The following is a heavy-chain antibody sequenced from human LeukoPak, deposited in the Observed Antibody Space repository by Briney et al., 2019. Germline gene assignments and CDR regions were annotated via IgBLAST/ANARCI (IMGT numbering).Heavy chain of an antibody. V-gene: IGHV1-18*01. J-gene: IGHJ4*02. Sequence: ASVKVSCKASGYTFTSYGISWERQAPGQGLEWMGWISAYNGNTNYAQKLQGRVTMTTDTSTSTAYMELRSLRSDDTAVYYCARDPYYDSSGYTYFDYWGQGTLVTVSS. CDR1: GYTFTSYG. D-gene: IGHD3-22*01. CDR2: ISAYNGNT. CDR3: ARDPYYDSSGYTYFDY.